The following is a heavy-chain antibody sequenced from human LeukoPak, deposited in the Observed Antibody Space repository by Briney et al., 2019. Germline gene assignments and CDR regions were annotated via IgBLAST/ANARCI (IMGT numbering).Heavy chain of an antibody. V-gene: IGHV4-39*01. D-gene: IGHD3-10*01. CDR2: IHDSGST. Sequence: SETLSLTCTVSGGSIDSGPYYWGLIRQPPGKGLEWIGSIHDSGSTYYNPSLKSRVTISVDTSKNQFSLKLKSVTAADTAVYYCARLFGDYYYYMDVWGKGTTVTISS. CDR3: ARLFGDYYYYMDV. CDR1: GGSIDSGPYY. J-gene: IGHJ6*03.